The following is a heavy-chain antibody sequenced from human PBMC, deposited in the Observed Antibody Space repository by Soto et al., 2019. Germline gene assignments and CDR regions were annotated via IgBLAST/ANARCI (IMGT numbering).Heavy chain of an antibody. CDR2: IYYSGST. Sequence: SETLSLTCTVSGGSVSSGSYYWSWIRQPPGKGLEWIGYIYYSGSTNYNPSLKGRVTISVDTSKNQFSLKLSSVTAADTAVYYCARDRAVTGTTYYYGMDVWGQGTTVTVSS. V-gene: IGHV4-61*01. D-gene: IGHD1-7*01. CDR1: GGSVSSGSYY. CDR3: ARDRAVTGTTYYYGMDV. J-gene: IGHJ6*02.